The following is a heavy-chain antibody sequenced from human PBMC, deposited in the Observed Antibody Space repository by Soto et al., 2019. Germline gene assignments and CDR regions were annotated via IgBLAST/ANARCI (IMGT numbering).Heavy chain of an antibody. CDR2: IYYSGST. CDR1: CGSIISYY. Sequence: SETLSLTCSFSCGSIISYYWSWIRQPPGKRLEWIADIYYSGSTNYNPSLKSRVSLSIDTSKNRFSLILTSVTAADTAVYYCARTLRVSSSFYFDYWGQGTLVTVSS. D-gene: IGHD4-17*01. CDR3: ARTLRVSSSFYFDY. V-gene: IGHV4-59*01. J-gene: IGHJ4*02.